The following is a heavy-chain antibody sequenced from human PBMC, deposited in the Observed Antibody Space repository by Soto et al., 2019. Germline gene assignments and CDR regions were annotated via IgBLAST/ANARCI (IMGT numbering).Heavy chain of an antibody. J-gene: IGHJ4*02. Sequence: GGSLRLSCAASGFTFSSYAMSWVRQAPGKGLEWVSAISGSGGSTYYADSVKGRFTISRDNSKNTLYLQMNSLRAEDTAVYYCVKDGYCSSTSCYLDYFDYWGQGTLVTVSS. CDR2: ISGSGGST. CDR1: GFTFSSYA. CDR3: VKDGYCSSTSCYLDYFDY. V-gene: IGHV3-23*01. D-gene: IGHD2-2*03.